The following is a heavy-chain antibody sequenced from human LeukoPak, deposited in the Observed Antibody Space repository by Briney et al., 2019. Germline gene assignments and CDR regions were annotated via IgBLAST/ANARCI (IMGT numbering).Heavy chain of an antibody. V-gene: IGHV4-59*01. J-gene: IGHJ4*02. CDR2: VYYSGST. CDR3: ARGTKTGNTGYDWDY. Sequence: PSETLSLTCTVSGAPISPYYWSWIRQPLGRGLEYIGYVYYSGSTNYNPSLKSRVTISVDTSANQFSLKLSSVTAADTAVYYCARGTKTGNTGYDWDYWGQGSVVTVS. CDR1: GAPISPYY. D-gene: IGHD5-12*01.